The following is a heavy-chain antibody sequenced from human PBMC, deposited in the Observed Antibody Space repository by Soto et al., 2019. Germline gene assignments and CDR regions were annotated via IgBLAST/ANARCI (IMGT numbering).Heavy chain of an antibody. D-gene: IGHD2-21*02. CDR2: INVYNGDR. Sequence: ASVQVSCKAQGYIFTKYGIGWVRQAPGHGLEWMGLINVYNGDRKVAQKFQDRVSMTTDTATDTAYMELKSLRSGDTAVYYCARLQLGGDRMLNWFDPWGQGTLVTVSS. J-gene: IGHJ5*02. CDR3: ARLQLGGDRMLNWFDP. V-gene: IGHV1-18*01. CDR1: GYIFTKYG.